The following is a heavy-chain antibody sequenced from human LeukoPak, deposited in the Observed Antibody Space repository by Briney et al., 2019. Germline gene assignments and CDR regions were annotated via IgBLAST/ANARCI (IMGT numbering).Heavy chain of an antibody. Sequence: GGSLRLSCAASGFTFSTYSMNWVRKAPGKGLEWVSYISRSSSTIYYADSVKGRFTISRDNAKNSLDLQMNSLRAEDTAVYYCAKSPYSSSSFDYWGQGTLVTVSS. CDR3: AKSPYSSSSFDY. J-gene: IGHJ4*02. CDR1: GFTFSTYS. CDR2: ISRSSSTI. V-gene: IGHV3-48*01. D-gene: IGHD6-6*01.